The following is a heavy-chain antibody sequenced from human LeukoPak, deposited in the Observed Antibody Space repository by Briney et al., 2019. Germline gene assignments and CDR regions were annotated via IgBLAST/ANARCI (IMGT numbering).Heavy chain of an antibody. CDR1: KFTFSLYG. J-gene: IGHJ6*03. CDR2: ISYDGSNK. CDR3: AKDLFRVRFYYYYYMDV. D-gene: IGHD3-10*01. Sequence: GGSLRLSCAASKFTFSLYGMHWVRQAPGKGLEWVAVISYDGSNKYYADSVKGRFTISRDNSKNTLYLQMNSLRAEDTAVYYCAKDLFRVRFYYYYYMDVWGKGTTVTVSS. V-gene: IGHV3-30*18.